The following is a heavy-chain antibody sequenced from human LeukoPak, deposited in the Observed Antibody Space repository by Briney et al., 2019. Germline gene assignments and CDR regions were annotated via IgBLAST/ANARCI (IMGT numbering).Heavy chain of an antibody. Sequence: GASVKVSCKASGYTFTGYYMHWVRQAPGQGLEWMGWINPNSGGTNYAQKFQGRVTMTRDTSISTAYMELSRLRSEDTAVYYCARVYGANNDWFDPWGQGTLVTVSS. CDR3: ARVYGANNDWFDP. CDR1: GYTFTGYY. D-gene: IGHD4-23*01. J-gene: IGHJ5*02. CDR2: INPNSGGT. V-gene: IGHV1-2*02.